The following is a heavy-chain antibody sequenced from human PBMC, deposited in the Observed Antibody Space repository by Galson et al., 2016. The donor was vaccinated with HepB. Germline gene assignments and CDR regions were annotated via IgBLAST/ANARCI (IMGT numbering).Heavy chain of an antibody. Sequence: ETLSLTCAVSGGSFSGYYWTWIRQPPGKGLEWLGEINHRGSTNYNPSLKSRVTMSVDTSKNDISLKMTSVTAADTAVFYCARGGSSGSSGRGLDYWGQGALVTVSS. J-gene: IGHJ4*02. CDR1: GGSFSGYY. CDR2: INHRGST. V-gene: IGHV4-34*01. CDR3: ARGGSSGSSGRGLDY. D-gene: IGHD6-19*01.